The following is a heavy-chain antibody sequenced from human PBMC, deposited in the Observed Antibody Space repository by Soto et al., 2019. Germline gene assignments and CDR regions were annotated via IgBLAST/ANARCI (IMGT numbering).Heavy chain of an antibody. CDR2: IKEDGSVR. J-gene: IGHJ3*01. CDR3: GTDQWGGAFDL. Sequence: EVRVVESGGGLVQPGGSLRLSCAASDFTISPYWMTWVRQTPGQGLEFVANIKEDGSVRNYVDSVKGRFTISRDNAKNSLYLQMNSLRAEDTAVYYCGTDQWGGAFDLWGQGTTVTVSS. V-gene: IGHV3-7*01. D-gene: IGHD3-10*01. CDR1: DFTISPYW.